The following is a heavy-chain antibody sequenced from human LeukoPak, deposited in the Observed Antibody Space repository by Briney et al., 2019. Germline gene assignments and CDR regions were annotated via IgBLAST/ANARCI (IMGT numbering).Heavy chain of an antibody. Sequence: SETLPLTCAVYGGSFSGYYWSWIRQPPGKGLEWIGEINHSGSTNYNPSLKSRVTISVDTSKNQFSLKLSSVTAADTAVYYCARGDYDILTGYPRPFDYWGQGTLVTVSS. V-gene: IGHV4-34*01. CDR3: ARGDYDILTGYPRPFDY. CDR1: GGSFSGYY. D-gene: IGHD3-9*01. CDR2: INHSGST. J-gene: IGHJ4*02.